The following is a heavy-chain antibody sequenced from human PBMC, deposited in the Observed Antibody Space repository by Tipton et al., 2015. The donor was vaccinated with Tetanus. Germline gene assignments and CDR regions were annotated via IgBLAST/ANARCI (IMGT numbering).Heavy chain of an antibody. CDR2: IDPNSGAT. V-gene: IGHV1-2*02. CDR1: GYTFTGYY. CDR3: ARDRGDYIYYGMDV. J-gene: IGHJ6*02. Sequence: QLVQSGAEMKKPGASVKVSCKASGYTFTGYYIYWVRQAPGQGLERMGWIDPNSGATVYAQKFQGRVTMTRDTSISTAYMELRSLRSDDTAVYYCARDRGDYIYYGMDVWGPGTTVTVS. D-gene: IGHD3-22*01.